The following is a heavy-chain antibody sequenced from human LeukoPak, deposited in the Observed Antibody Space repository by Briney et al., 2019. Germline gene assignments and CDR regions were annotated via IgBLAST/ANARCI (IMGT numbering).Heavy chain of an antibody. D-gene: IGHD1-26*01. CDR3: ARTQYSGSYYFDY. Sequence: ASVKVSCKASGYTFTSYDINWVRQATGQGLEWMGGIIPIFGTANYAQRFQGRVTITADESTSTAYMELSSLRSEDTAVYYCARTQYSGSYYFDYWGQGTLVTVSS. CDR2: IIPIFGTA. CDR1: GYTFTSYD. J-gene: IGHJ4*02. V-gene: IGHV1-69*13.